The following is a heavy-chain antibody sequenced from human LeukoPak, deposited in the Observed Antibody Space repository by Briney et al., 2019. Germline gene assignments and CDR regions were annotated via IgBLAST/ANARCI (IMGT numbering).Heavy chain of an antibody. Sequence: ASVKVSCKASGYSFTNFGISWVRQAPGQGLEWMGWISAYNGNLKYAQKLQGRVTMTTETSTTTAYMELRSLRSDDTAVYYCARVGLYYYDSDGYYSPSHFDYWGQGTLVTVSS. D-gene: IGHD3-22*01. J-gene: IGHJ4*02. CDR2: ISAYNGNL. V-gene: IGHV1-18*01. CDR3: ARVGLYYYDSDGYYSPSHFDY. CDR1: GYSFTNFG.